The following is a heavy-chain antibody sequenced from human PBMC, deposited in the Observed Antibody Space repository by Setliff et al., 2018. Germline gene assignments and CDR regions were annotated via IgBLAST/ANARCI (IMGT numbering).Heavy chain of an antibody. D-gene: IGHD6-19*01. CDR1: GYTFTSYG. CDR2: MNPNTGAT. Sequence: VASVKVSCKASGYTFTSYGISWVRQAPGQGLEWMGWMNPNTGATGYAQKFQGRVIMTRSASLSSAYMELTNLTPDDTAVYYCARGPSGWSSATSRYYFYMDVWGKGTTVTVSS. J-gene: IGHJ6*03. CDR3: ARGPSGWSSATSRYYFYMDV. V-gene: IGHV1-8*02.